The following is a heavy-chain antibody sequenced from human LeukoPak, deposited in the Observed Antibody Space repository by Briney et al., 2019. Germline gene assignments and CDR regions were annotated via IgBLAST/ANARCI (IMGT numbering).Heavy chain of an antibody. CDR3: AREGYWSTNWYKFGSLLRYFDL. V-gene: IGHV3-21*01. CDR2: ITTSSSYT. Sequence: PGGSLRLSCEASGFSFSSYNMDWVRQTPGKGLEWISSITTSSSYTFYADSVKGRFTISRDNARNSLYLQMNSLGAEDTAVYYCAREGYWSTNWYKFGSLLRYFDLWGRGTLVTVSS. J-gene: IGHJ2*01. CDR1: GFSFSSYN. D-gene: IGHD6-13*01.